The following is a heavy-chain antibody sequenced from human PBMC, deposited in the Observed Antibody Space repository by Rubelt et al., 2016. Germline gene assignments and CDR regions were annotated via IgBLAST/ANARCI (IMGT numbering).Heavy chain of an antibody. CDR3: ARLRWNDVWFDP. CDR2: IYYSEST. Sequence: QLQLQESGPGLVKPSETLSLTCTVSGGSISRSSYYWGWIRQPPGKGLEWIGGIYYSESTYYNPSLKSRVTISVDTSKNQLSLKLSAWTAADTAVYYCARLRWNDVWFDPWGQGTLVTVSS. V-gene: IGHV4-39*01. J-gene: IGHJ5*02. CDR1: GGSISRSSYY. D-gene: IGHD1-1*01.